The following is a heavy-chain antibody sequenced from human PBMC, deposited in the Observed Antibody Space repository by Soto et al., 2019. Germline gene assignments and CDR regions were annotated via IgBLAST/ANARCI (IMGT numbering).Heavy chain of an antibody. D-gene: IGHD2-2*02. J-gene: IGHJ6*03. CDR2: INHSGST. CDR1: GGSFSGYY. CDR3: ARGYPLDIVVVPAAIYYYYMDA. V-gene: IGHV4-34*01. Sequence: SETLSLTCAVYGGSFSGYYWSWIRQPPGKGLEWIGEINHSGSTNYNPSLKSRVTISVDTSKNQFSLKLSSVTAADTAVYYCARGYPLDIVVVPAAIYYYYMDAWGKGTTVTVSS.